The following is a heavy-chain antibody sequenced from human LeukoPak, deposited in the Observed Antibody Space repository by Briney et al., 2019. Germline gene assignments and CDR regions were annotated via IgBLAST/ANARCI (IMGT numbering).Heavy chain of an antibody. CDR1: GGSVSSGSYY. V-gene: IGHV4-61*01. CDR3: ARDPHTLWAAEVYFDY. Sequence: SETLSLTCTVSGGSVSSGSYYWSWIRQPPGQGLEWIGYIYYSGSTNYNPSLKSRVTISVDTSKNQFSLKLSSVTAADTAVYYCARDPHTLWAAEVYFDYWGQGIMVIVSS. J-gene: IGHJ4*02. D-gene: IGHD6-25*01. CDR2: IYYSGST.